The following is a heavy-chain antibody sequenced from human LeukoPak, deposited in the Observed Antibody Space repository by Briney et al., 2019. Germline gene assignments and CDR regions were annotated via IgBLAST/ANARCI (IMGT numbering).Heavy chain of an antibody. D-gene: IGHD6-19*01. Sequence: SQTLSLTCAVYGGSFSGYYWSWIRQPPGKGLEWIGEINHSGSTNYNPSLKSRVTISVDTSKNQFSLKLSSVTAADTAVYYCARGSYHEQWLVPDWFDPWGLGTLVTVSS. J-gene: IGHJ5*02. V-gene: IGHV4-34*01. CDR2: INHSGST. CDR1: GGSFSGYY. CDR3: ARGSYHEQWLVPDWFDP.